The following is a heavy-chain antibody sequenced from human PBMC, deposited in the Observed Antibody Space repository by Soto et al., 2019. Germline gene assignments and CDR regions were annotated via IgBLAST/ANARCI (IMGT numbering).Heavy chain of an antibody. CDR3: ARDRGGGWYKY. D-gene: IGHD6-19*01. V-gene: IGHV1-18*01. CDR1: GYTFANYG. Sequence: QAQLVQSGAEVKKPGASVKVSCKASGYTFANYGISWVRQAPGQGPEWMGWISAYNGNTTYAQKVEGRVTMTTDTSTATADMELRSLRSDDTAVYYCARDRGGGWYKYWGQGTLVTVSS. CDR2: ISAYNGNT. J-gene: IGHJ4*02.